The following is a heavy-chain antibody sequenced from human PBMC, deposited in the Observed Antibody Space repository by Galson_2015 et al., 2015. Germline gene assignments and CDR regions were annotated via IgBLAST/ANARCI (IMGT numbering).Heavy chain of an antibody. CDR1: GFTLSSYA. CDR3: ARSLHDILTGYYGRGYFDH. V-gene: IGHV3-30-3*01. J-gene: IGHJ4*02. D-gene: IGHD3-9*01. Sequence: SLRLSCAASGFTLSSYALHWVRQAPGKGLEWVAVISYDGSNKNYADSVKGRFTISGDNSQNTLYLEMNSLSDEDTAVYFCARSLHDILTGYYGRGYFDHWGQGTLVTVSS. CDR2: ISYDGSNK.